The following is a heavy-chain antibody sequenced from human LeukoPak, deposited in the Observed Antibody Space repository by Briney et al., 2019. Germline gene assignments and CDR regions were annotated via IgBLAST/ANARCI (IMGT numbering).Heavy chain of an antibody. V-gene: IGHV1-2*02. CDR1: GYTFTGYY. CDR3: ARDLMGAYYDSRGGFDY. CDR2: INPNSGGT. J-gene: IGHJ4*02. Sequence: GASVKVSCKASGYTFTGYYMHWVRQAPGQGLEWMGWINPNSGGTNYAQKFQGRVTMTRDTSISTAYMELSRLRSDDTAVYYCARDLMGAYYDSRGGFDYGGQGTLVTVSS. D-gene: IGHD3-22*01.